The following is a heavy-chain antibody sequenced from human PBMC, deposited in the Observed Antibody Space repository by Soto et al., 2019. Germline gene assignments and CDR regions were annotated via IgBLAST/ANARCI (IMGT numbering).Heavy chain of an antibody. CDR3: AKGFGGYDMCYYYLDV. J-gene: IGHJ6*03. CDR2: ISWNSGSI. CDR1: GFTFDDYA. V-gene: IGHV3-9*01. D-gene: IGHD5-12*01. Sequence: GGSLRLSCAASGFTFDDYAMHWVRQAPGKGLEWMSGISWNSGSIGYADSVKGRFTISRDNAKNSLYLQMNSLRAEDTALYYCAKGFGGYDMCYYYLDVWGKGTTVT.